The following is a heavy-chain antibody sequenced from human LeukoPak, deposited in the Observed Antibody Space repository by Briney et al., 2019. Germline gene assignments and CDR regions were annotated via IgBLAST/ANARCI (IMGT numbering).Heavy chain of an antibody. Sequence: GGSLRLSCAASGFTFSSYPMHWVRQAPGKGLEWVAVISYDGSNKYYADSVKGRFTISRDNSKNTLYLQMNSLRPEDTAVYYCARAVGYDYVWGSYDYWGQGTLVTVSS. CDR1: GFTFSSYP. CDR2: ISYDGSNK. CDR3: ARAVGYDYVWGSYDY. V-gene: IGHV3-30-3*01. D-gene: IGHD3-16*01. J-gene: IGHJ4*02.